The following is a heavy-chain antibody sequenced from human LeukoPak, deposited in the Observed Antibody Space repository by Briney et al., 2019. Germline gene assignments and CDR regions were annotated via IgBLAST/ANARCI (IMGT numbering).Heavy chain of an antibody. CDR2: IRYDGTNK. D-gene: IGHD2-15*01. V-gene: IGHV3-30*02. CDR3: AKVVDNLDY. CDR1: GFIFSIYG. Sequence: PGGSLRLSCAASGFIFSIYGVHWVRQAPGKGLEWVAFIRYDGTNKYYADSVKGRFTISKDNSKNTLYLQMNSLRAEDTAVYYCAKVVDNLDYWGQGTLVIVSS. J-gene: IGHJ4*02.